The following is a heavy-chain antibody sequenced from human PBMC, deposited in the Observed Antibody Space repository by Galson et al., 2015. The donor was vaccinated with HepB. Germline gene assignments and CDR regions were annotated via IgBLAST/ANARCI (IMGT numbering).Heavy chain of an antibody. D-gene: IGHD4-23*01. J-gene: IGHJ6*02. Sequence: SLRLSCAASGFTFSSYGMHWVRQAPGKGLEWVAVIWYDGSNKYYADSVKGRFTISRDNSKNTLYLQMNSLRAEDTAVYYCAREGGNFDYGMDVWGQGTTVTVSS. CDR1: GFTFSSYG. V-gene: IGHV3-33*01. CDR2: IWYDGSNK. CDR3: AREGGNFDYGMDV.